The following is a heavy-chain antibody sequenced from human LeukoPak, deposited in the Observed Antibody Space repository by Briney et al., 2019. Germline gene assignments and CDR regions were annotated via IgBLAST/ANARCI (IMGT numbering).Heavy chain of an antibody. CDR2: IIPILGIA. CDR3: AREFEEDSSSCNYFDY. Sequence: SVKVSCKVSGYTLTELSMHWVRQAPGQGLEWMGRIIPILGIANYAQKFQGRVTITADKSTSTAYMELSSLRSEDTAVYYCAREFEEDSSSCNYFDYWGQGTLVTVSS. J-gene: IGHJ4*02. V-gene: IGHV1-69*04. D-gene: IGHD6-13*01. CDR1: GYTLTELS.